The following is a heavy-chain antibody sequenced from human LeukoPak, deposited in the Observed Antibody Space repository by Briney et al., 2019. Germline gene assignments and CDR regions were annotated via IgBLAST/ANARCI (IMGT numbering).Heavy chain of an antibody. D-gene: IGHD3-10*01. CDR3: ARVPRGKIYMDV. Sequence: TGGSLRLSCAASEFTVSTNYISWVRQAPGKGLEWVSIIYSGGTTYYADSVKGRFTISRDNLQMNSLRAEDTAVYYCARVPRGKIYMDVWGKGTTVTVSS. J-gene: IGHJ6*03. V-gene: IGHV3-66*02. CDR2: IYSGGTT. CDR1: EFTVSTNY.